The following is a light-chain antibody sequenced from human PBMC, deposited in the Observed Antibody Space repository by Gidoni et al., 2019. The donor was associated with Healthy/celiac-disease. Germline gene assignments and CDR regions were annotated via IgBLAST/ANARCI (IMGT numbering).Light chain of an antibody. V-gene: IGKV3-15*01. Sequence: EIVMTQSPATLSVSPGERATLSCRASQSVSSNLACYQQKPGQAPRLLIYGASTRATGIPARFSGSGSGTEFTLTISSLQSEDFAVYYCQKYNNWPSLTFGGGTKVEIK. CDR3: QKYNNWPSLT. CDR1: QSVSSN. J-gene: IGKJ4*01. CDR2: GAS.